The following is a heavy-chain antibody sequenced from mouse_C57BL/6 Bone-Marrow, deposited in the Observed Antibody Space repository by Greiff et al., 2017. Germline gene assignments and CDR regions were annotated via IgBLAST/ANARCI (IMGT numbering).Heavy chain of an antibody. V-gene: IGHV1-81*01. D-gene: IGHD1-1*01. CDR3: ASDYYGSSYFDC. CDR2: IYPRSGNT. CDR1: GYTFTSYG. Sequence: VQLQQSGAELARPGASVKLSCKASGYTFTSYGISWVKQRTGQGLEWIGEIYPRSGNTYYNEKFKGKATLTADKSSSTAYMELRSLTSEDSAVYFCASDYYGSSYFDCWGHGAPLTVSS. J-gene: IGHJ2*01.